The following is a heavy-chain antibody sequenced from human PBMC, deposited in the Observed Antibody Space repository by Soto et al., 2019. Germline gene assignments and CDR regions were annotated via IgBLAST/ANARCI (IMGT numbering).Heavy chain of an antibody. CDR1: GFTFSNCA. Sequence: EVQLLESGGGLVQPGGSLRLSCAASGFTFSNCAMVWVRQAPGKGLEWVAGISGSGGSTYYADSVKGRFTISRDNSKNTLYLQVNSLRAEDTAVYYCAKGPLDYGSRPEYWGQGTLVTVSS. J-gene: IGHJ4*02. CDR2: ISGSGGST. CDR3: AKGPLDYGSRPEY. D-gene: IGHD3-10*01. V-gene: IGHV3-23*01.